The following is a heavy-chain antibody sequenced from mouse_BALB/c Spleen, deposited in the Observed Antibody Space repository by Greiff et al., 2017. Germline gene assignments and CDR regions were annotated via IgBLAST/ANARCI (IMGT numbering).Heavy chain of an antibody. Sequence: VQLQQSGAELMKPGASVKISCKATGYTFSSYWIEWVKQRPGHGLEWIGEILPGSGSTNYNEKFKGKATFTADTSSNTAYMQLSSLTSEDSAVYYCARRRGYYAMDYWGQGTSDTVSS. CDR1: GYTFSSYW. CDR2: ILPGSGST. V-gene: IGHV1-9*01. CDR3: ARRRGYYAMDY. J-gene: IGHJ4*01.